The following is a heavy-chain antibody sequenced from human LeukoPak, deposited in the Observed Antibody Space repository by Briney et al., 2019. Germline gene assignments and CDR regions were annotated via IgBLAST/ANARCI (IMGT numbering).Heavy chain of an antibody. CDR1: GGSISSYY. V-gene: IGHV4-59*08. J-gene: IGHJ4*02. D-gene: IGHD1-26*01. Sequence: SETLSLTCTVSGGSISSYYWSWIRQPPGKGLEWIGYIYYSRSTNYNPSLKSRVTISVDTSKNQFSLKLSSVTAADTAVYYCARAIEVGAMTPFDYWGQGTLVTVSS. CDR3: ARAIEVGAMTPFDY. CDR2: IYYSRST.